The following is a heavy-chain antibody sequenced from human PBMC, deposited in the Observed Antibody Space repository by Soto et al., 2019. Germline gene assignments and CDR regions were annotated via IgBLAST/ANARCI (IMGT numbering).Heavy chain of an antibody. CDR2: TSIGGNT. D-gene: IGHD3-10*01. CDR1: GFPFNTYA. V-gene: IGHV3-23*01. Sequence: GSLRLSCEASGFPFNTYAMTWFRQLPGMGLEWVSTTSIGGNTDFAESVRGRFSVSRGNSKNTLYLQMTNLRAEDAAIYFCAKDLRPGLVVPTKSGFDPWGQGTRVTVSS. CDR3: AKDLRPGLVVPTKSGFDP. J-gene: IGHJ5*02.